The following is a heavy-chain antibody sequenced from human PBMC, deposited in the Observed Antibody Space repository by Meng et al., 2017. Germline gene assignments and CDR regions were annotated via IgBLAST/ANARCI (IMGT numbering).Heavy chain of an antibody. V-gene: IGHV4-34*01. Sequence: SETLSLTFAVHGGSFSGYYWSWIRQPPGKGLEWIGEINHSGSTNYNPSLKSRVTISVDTSKNQFSLKLSSVTAADTAVYYCARVIGSGWYRSSAFDIWGQGTMVTVSS. D-gene: IGHD6-19*01. CDR3: ARVIGSGWYRSSAFDI. CDR1: GGSFSGYY. CDR2: INHSGST. J-gene: IGHJ3*02.